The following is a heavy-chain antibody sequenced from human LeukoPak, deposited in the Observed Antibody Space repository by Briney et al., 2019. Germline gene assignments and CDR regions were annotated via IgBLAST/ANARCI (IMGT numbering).Heavy chain of an antibody. CDR2: IYTSGST. CDR1: GGSISSGSYY. J-gene: IGHJ6*03. Sequence: SETLSLTCTVSGGSISSGSYYWSWIRQPAGKGLEWIGRIYTSGSTNYNPSLKSRVTISVDTSKNQFSLKLSSVTAADTAVYYCASGIGQLQMKDYYYYMDVCGKGTTVTVSS. CDR3: ASGIGQLQMKDYYYYMDV. D-gene: IGHD6-6*01. V-gene: IGHV4-61*02.